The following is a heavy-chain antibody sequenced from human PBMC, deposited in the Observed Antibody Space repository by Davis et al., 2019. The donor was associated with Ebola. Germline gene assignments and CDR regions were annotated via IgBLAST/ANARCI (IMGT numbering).Heavy chain of an antibody. Sequence: PGGSLRLSCTVSGGSISSSSYYWGWIRQPPGKGLEWIGSIYYSGSTYYNPSLKSRVTISVDTSKNQFSLKLSSVTAAETAVYYCASTHSGSYPLFDYWGQGTLVTVSS. V-gene: IGHV4-39*07. CDR1: GGSISSSSYY. D-gene: IGHD1-26*01. CDR3: ASTHSGSYPLFDY. CDR2: IYYSGST. J-gene: IGHJ4*02.